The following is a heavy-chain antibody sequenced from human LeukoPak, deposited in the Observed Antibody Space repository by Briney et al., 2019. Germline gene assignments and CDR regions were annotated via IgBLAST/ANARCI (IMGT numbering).Heavy chain of an antibody. CDR1: GFTFSSYS. Sequence: GGSLRLSCAASGFTFSSYSMNWVRQAPGKGLEWVSSISSSSSYIYYPDSVKGRFTISRDNSKNSLYLQMNSLRAEDTAVYYCAKARNGWGVDLYYFDYWGQGTLVTVSS. CDR2: ISSSSSYI. D-gene: IGHD6-19*01. J-gene: IGHJ4*02. V-gene: IGHV3-21*01. CDR3: AKARNGWGVDLYYFDY.